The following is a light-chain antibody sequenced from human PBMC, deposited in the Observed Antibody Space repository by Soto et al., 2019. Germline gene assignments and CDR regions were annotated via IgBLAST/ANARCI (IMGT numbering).Light chain of an antibody. J-gene: IGKJ1*01. V-gene: IGKV3-20*01. CDR2: GAS. CDR1: QSVSNSY. CDR3: QQYGSSPWT. Sequence: EIVLTQSPGTLSLSPGERATLSCRASQSVSNSYIAWYQRKPGQAPRLLIYGASSRATGIPDRFSGSGSGTDFTLTISRLEREDFAVYYCQQYGSSPWTFGQGTKVEIK.